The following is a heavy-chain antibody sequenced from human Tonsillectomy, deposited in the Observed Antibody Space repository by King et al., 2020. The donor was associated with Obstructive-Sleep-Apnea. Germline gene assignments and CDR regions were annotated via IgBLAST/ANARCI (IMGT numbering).Heavy chain of an antibody. CDR2: ISYDGSST. V-gene: IGHV3-30*18. D-gene: IGHD5-12*01. CDR1: GFTFRNYG. Sequence: VQLVESGGGVVQPGRSLRLSCAASGFTFRNYGMHWVRQAPGKGLEWVALISYDGSSTFYADSVKGRFTISRDNSKNMLYLQMNSLRAEDTALYYCAKDLVAVANNWYFDLWGRGTLVTVSS. J-gene: IGHJ2*01. CDR3: AKDLVAVANNWYFDL.